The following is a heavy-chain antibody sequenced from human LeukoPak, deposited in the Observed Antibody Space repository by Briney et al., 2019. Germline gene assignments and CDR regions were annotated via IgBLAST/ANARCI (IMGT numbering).Heavy chain of an antibody. Sequence: GGSLRLSCAASGFTFRDYSMNWVRQAPGKGLEWVASVNTVSSYIYYADSMRGRFTISRDNAKNSLFLQMNSLRAEDTAVYYCARLRRNSDRSDFFYYYDHWGQGTLVTVSS. J-gene: IGHJ4*02. D-gene: IGHD3-22*01. V-gene: IGHV3-21*01. CDR1: GFTFRDYS. CDR3: ARLRRNSDRSDFFYYYDH. CDR2: VNTVSSYI.